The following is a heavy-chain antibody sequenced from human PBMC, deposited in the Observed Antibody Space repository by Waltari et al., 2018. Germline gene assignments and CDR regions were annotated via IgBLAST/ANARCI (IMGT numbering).Heavy chain of an antibody. CDR1: GYTFTGYY. D-gene: IGHD6-6*01. J-gene: IGHJ6*02. Sequence: QVQLVQSGAEVKKPGASVKVSCKASGYTFTGYYMHWVRQAPGQGLEWMGRINPNSGGTNYAKKFQGRVTMTRDTSISTAYMELSRLRSDDTAVYYCATSIAAPLGYYYGMDVWGQGTTVTVSS. CDR3: ATSIAAPLGYYYGMDV. CDR2: INPNSGGT. V-gene: IGHV1-2*06.